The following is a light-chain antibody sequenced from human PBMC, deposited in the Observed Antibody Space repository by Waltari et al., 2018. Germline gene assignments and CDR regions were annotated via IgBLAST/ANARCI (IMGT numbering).Light chain of an antibody. Sequence: QAGLTQPPSVSTDLGQTVTLTCTGGSYNVCNQGAAWLQQPPGHPPKLLSHRSVKRTPGISERFSASRSRNIASLTITALKHDAEADYVCSAWDNSLNIWMFGGGTKLTVL. CDR1: SYNVCNQG. V-gene: IGLV10-54*04. J-gene: IGLJ3*02. CDR3: SAWDNSLNIWM. CDR2: RSV.